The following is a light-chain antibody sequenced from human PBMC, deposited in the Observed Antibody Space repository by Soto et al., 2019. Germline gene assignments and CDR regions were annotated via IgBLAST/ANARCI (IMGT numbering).Light chain of an antibody. CDR1: SSNIGAHND. CDR3: QSYDNSLSVYV. Sequence: QSVLTQPPSVSGAPGQRVTISCTGSSSNIGAHNDVHWYQQLPGTAPKLLIYGNSNRPSGVPDRFSGSKSGTSASLAITGLQAEEEADYYCQSYDNSLSVYVFGTGTKLTVL. J-gene: IGLJ1*01. CDR2: GNS. V-gene: IGLV1-40*01.